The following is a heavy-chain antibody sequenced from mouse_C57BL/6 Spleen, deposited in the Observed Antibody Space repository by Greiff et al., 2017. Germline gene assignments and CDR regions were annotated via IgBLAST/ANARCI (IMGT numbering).Heavy chain of an antibody. D-gene: IGHD1-1*01. V-gene: IGHV1-61*01. CDR1: GYTFTSYW. Sequence: QVQLQQPGTELVKPGASVKLSCKASGYTFTSYWMDWVKQRPGQGLEWIGNIYPSDSDTHYNQKFKDKATLTVDKASSTAYMQLSSLTSEDSAVYDCATAVGERWYFGVWGTGTTVTVSS. J-gene: IGHJ1*03. CDR2: IYPSDSDT. CDR3: ATAVGERWYFGV.